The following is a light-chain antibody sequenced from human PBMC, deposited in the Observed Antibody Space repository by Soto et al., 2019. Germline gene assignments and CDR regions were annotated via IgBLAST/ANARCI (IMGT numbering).Light chain of an antibody. V-gene: IGKV1-9*01. J-gene: IGKJ4*01. Sequence: QVTSFPALISKKIEDRITITCRVSQGMSSYLAWYQQKPGKAPKLLIYAAYTLQSGVPSRFSGGGSGPDFTLTISNLQPEDIATYYCQQVDTSHSFGGGTKVDIK. CDR3: QQVDTSHS. CDR1: QGMSSY. CDR2: AAY.